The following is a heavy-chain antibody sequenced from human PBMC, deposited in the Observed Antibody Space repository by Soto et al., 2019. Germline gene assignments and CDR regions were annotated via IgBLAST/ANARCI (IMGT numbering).Heavy chain of an antibody. CDR2: IWADGTNK. Sequence: QVQLVESGGDVVQPGRSLRLSCEVSGFTFGDFGIHWVRQAPGKGLEWVTVIWADGTNKYYADSVKGRFTVSRDNSKNTLYLRMNSLRVEDTAVYYCARDLVTLAAMDVWGPGTTVLVSS. J-gene: IGHJ6*02. D-gene: IGHD3-16*01. V-gene: IGHV3-33*01. CDR3: ARDLVTLAAMDV. CDR1: GFTFGDFG.